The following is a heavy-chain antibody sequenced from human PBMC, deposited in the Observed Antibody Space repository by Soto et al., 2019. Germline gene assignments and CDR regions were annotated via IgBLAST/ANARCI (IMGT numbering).Heavy chain of an antibody. Sequence: PAGSLRLSCAASRFTVSSTHMSWARTATEKGLEGSSGSCSGGSTYYADSVKGRFTISRDNSKNTLYLQMNSLRAEDTAVYYCAKDAAAGTYRGGYYYYGMDVWGQGTTVTVSS. D-gene: IGHD6-13*01. CDR3: AKDAAAGTYRGGYYYYGMDV. CDR2: SCSGGST. CDR1: RFTVSSTH. V-gene: IGHV3-53*01. J-gene: IGHJ6*02.